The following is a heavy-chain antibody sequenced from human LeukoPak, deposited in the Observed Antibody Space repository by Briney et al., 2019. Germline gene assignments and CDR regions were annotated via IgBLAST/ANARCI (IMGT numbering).Heavy chain of an antibody. D-gene: IGHD1-7*01. CDR3: ALGGGTTDAFDI. J-gene: IGHJ3*02. CDR2: MNPNSGNT. Sequence: ASVKVSCKASGYTFTSYDINWVRQATGQGVEWMGWMNPNSGNTGYAQKFQGRVTMTRNTSISTAYMELSSLRSEDTAVYYCALGGGTTDAFDIWGQGTMVTVSS. CDR1: GYTFTSYD. V-gene: IGHV1-8*01.